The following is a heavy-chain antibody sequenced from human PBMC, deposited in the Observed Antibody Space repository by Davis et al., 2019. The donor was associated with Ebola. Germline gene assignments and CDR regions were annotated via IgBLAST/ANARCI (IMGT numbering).Heavy chain of an antibody. V-gene: IGHV3-7*03. D-gene: IGHD2-2*01. CDR3: AKAGYQLLDFDY. CDR2: TNPDASEK. J-gene: IGHJ4*02. CDR1: QFNFTGAW. Sequence: PGGSLRLSCAGSQFNFTGAWMNWVRQAPGKGLEWVASTNPDASEKYYVDSARGRFTISRDNAKKSLYLQMNSLRAEDTALYYCAKAGYQLLDFDYWGQGTLVIVSS.